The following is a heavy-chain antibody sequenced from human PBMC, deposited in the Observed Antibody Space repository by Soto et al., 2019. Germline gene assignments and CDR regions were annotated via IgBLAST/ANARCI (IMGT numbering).Heavy chain of an antibody. Sequence: ASVKVSCKASGYTFTSYGISWVRQAPGQGLEWMGWISAYNGNTNYAQKLQGRVTMTTDTSTSTAYMELRSLRSDDTAVYYCARDQGYSSGCHPTHYNWFDPWGQGTLVTVSS. CDR1: GYTFTSYG. D-gene: IGHD6-19*01. CDR3: ARDQGYSSGCHPTHYNWFDP. J-gene: IGHJ5*02. CDR2: ISAYNGNT. V-gene: IGHV1-18*04.